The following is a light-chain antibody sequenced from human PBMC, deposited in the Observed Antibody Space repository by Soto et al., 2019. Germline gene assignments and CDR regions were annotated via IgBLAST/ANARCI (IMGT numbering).Light chain of an antibody. V-gene: IGKV1-5*01. Sequence: DIQMTQSPSTLSASVGDRVTITCRASQSISSWLAWYQQKPGKAPKLLIYDVSNLENGVPARFTGSGSGTQFTLTISSLHPDDFAIYYCQQYNSYSIIFRQGKRLDIK. CDR1: QSISSW. CDR3: QQYNSYSII. J-gene: IGKJ5*01. CDR2: DVS.